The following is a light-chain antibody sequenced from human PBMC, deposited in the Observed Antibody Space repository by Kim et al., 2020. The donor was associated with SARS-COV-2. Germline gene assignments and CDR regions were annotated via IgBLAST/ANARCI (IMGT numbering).Light chain of an antibody. J-gene: IGLJ3*02. Sequence: GKTVTNSCTRDSGGVATKYVQWDQLRPGSAPNTVIYEDNQRPSGVPDRFSGSIDRSSNYASLTISGLKTEDEADYFCQCFDRSNQVFGGGTQLNVL. CDR2: EDN. CDR3: QCFDRSNQV. V-gene: IGLV6-57*03. CDR1: SGGVATKY.